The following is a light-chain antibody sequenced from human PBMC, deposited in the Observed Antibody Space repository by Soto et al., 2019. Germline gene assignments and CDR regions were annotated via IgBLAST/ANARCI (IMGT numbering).Light chain of an antibody. V-gene: IGKV3-15*01. CDR3: QHYNTWLWT. Sequence: EVVMTQSPATLSVSPGERVTLSCRASQSINAHLAWYQQKPGQAPRLLIHGASTRATGIPARFSGSGFGTEFILTSSTPQPEDFAIYYCQHYNTWLWTFGQGTKVEI. J-gene: IGKJ1*01. CDR1: QSINAH. CDR2: GAS.